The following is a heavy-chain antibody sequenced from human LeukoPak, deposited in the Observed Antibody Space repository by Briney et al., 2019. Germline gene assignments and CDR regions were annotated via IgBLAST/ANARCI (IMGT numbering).Heavy chain of an antibody. Sequence: SETLSLTCTVSGYSISSGYYWGWIRQPPGKGLEWIGSIYHSGSTYYNPSLKSRVTISVDTSKNQFSLKLSSVTAADTAVYHCARGTRHFDYWGQGTLVTVSS. V-gene: IGHV4-38-2*02. CDR2: IYHSGST. CDR1: GYSISSGYY. J-gene: IGHJ4*02. CDR3: ARGTRHFDY. D-gene: IGHD1-14*01.